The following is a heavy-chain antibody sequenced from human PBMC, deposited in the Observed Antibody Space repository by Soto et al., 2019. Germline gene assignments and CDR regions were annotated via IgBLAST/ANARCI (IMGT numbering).Heavy chain of an antibody. CDR1: GGSFSGYY. D-gene: IGHD5-18*01. V-gene: IGHV4-34*01. J-gene: IGHJ4*02. CDR3: ARVARWIQLWTIDY. CDR2: INHSGST. Sequence: SETLSLTCAVYGGSFSGYYWSWIRQPPGKGLEWIGEINHSGSTNYNPSLKSRVTISVDTSKNQFSLKLSSVTAADTAVYYCARVARWIQLWTIDYWGQGTLVTVSS.